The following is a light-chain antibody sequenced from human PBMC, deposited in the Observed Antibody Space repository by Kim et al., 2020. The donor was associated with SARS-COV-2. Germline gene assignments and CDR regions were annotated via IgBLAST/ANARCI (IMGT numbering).Light chain of an antibody. Sequence: SSELTQDPAVSVALGQTVRITCQGDSLRSYYATWYQQKPGQAPIIVIYGKNIRPSGIPDRFSGSSSGNTASLTITGTQAGDEADYYCNSRDSSDNVVFGGVTQPTVL. CDR3: NSRDSSDNVV. J-gene: IGLJ2*01. CDR1: SLRSYY. V-gene: IGLV3-19*01. CDR2: GKN.